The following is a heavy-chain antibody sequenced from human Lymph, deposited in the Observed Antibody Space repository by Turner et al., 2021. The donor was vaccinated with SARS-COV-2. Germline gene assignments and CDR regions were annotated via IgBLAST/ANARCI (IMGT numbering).Heavy chain of an antibody. CDR2: IWYDGSNK. J-gene: IGHJ4*02. CDR1: GFTFSNYG. CDR3: AREGQVGATTGVDY. D-gene: IGHD1-26*01. Sequence: QVQLVESGGGVVHPGRSLSLSCAASGFTFSNYGMHWVRQAPGKGLEWVAVIWYDGSNKYYADSVKGRFTISRDNSKNTLYLQMNSLRAEDTAVYYCAREGQVGATTGVDYWGQGTLVTVSS. V-gene: IGHV3-33*01.